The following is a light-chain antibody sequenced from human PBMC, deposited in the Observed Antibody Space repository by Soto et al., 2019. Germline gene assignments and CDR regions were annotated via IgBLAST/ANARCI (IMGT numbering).Light chain of an antibody. CDR3: QQYGSSLWT. Sequence: EIVLTQSPATLSLSPGERATLSCRASQSVSSYLAWYQQKPGQAPRLLIYGASTRATGIPVRFSGSASGTDFTLTISRLEPEDFAVYYCQQYGSSLWTFGQGTK. CDR2: GAS. V-gene: IGKV3-20*01. CDR1: QSVSSY. J-gene: IGKJ1*01.